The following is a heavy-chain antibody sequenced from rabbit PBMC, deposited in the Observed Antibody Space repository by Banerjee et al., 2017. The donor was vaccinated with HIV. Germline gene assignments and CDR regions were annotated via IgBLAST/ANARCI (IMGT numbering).Heavy chain of an antibody. V-gene: IGHV1S40*01. CDR3: ARDLAGVIGWNFNL. CDR1: GFTISSYH. Sequence: QSLEESGGDLVTPGGTLTLTCTASGFTISSYHMCWVRQAPGKGLEWIACINTSSGNTVYATWAKGPFTISKTSSTTVTLQMTSLTAADTATYFCARDLAGVIGWNFNLWGPGTLVTVS. J-gene: IGHJ4*01. D-gene: IGHD4-1*01. CDR2: INTSSGNT.